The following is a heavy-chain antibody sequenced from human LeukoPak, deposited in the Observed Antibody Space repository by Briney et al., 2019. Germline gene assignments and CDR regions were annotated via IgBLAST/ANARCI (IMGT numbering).Heavy chain of an antibody. CDR3: ASGVIAVALNWFDP. D-gene: IGHD6-19*01. CDR2: IYYSGST. Sequence: SETLSLTCTVSGGSLSMGGYYWSWIRQHPGKGLEWIGYIYYSGSTYYNPSLKSRITISVDTSKNQFSLKLSSVTAADTAVYYCASGVIAVALNWFDPWGQGTLVTVSS. V-gene: IGHV4-31*03. CDR1: GGSLSMGGYY. J-gene: IGHJ5*02.